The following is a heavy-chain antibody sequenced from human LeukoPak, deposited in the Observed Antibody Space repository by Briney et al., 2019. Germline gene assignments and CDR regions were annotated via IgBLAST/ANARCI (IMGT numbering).Heavy chain of an antibody. V-gene: IGHV5-51*01. J-gene: IGHJ4*02. D-gene: IGHD6-13*01. Sequence: GESLKISCKGSGYSFPNYWVGWVRQVPGKGLEWMGIIYPGDSDTRYSPSFRGQVTISADKSISTAYLQWNSLKASDTARYYCARQAYTSSWTGPLFDYWAQGTLVTVSS. CDR2: IYPGDSDT. CDR1: GYSFPNYW. CDR3: ARQAYTSSWTGPLFDY.